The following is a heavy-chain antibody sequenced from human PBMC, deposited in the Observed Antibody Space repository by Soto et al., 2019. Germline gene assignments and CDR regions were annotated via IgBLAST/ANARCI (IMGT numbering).Heavy chain of an antibody. CDR2: IIPILGIA. CDR3: ASSDYDFWSGYYR. Sequence: QVQLVQSGAEVKKPGSSVKVSCKASGGTFSSYTISWVRQAPGQGLEWMGRIIPILGIANYAQKFQGRVXXXXXXXXXXXXXXXXXXRSEDTAVYYCASSDYDFWSGYYRWGQGTLVTVSS. CDR1: GGTFSSYT. V-gene: IGHV1-69*02. D-gene: IGHD3-3*01. J-gene: IGHJ4*02.